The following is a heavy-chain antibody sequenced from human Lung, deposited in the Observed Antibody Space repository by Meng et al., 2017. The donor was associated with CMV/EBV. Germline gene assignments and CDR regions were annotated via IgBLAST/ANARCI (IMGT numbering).Heavy chain of an antibody. J-gene: IGHJ4*02. D-gene: IGHD1-26*01. CDR2: IKSKTDGGTT. Sequence: SCAASGFTFSNAWMSWVRQAPGKGLEWVGRIKSKTDGGTTDYAAPVKGRFTISRDDSKNTLYLQMNSLKTEDTAMYYCITLTRGSSGDWRQGTLVTVSS. CDR1: GFTFSNAW. CDR3: ITLTRGSSGD. V-gene: IGHV3-15*01.